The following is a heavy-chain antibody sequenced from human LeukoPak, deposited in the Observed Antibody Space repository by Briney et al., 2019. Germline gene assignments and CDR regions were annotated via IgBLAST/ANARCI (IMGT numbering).Heavy chain of an antibody. D-gene: IGHD3-10*01. V-gene: IGHV4-38-2*02. CDR3: ARGERNSGNVDY. Sequence: SETLSLTCFVSGDSLSRGSYWGWIRQPPGKGLEWIGSMYHSAITHYNPSLKSRVTTSVDTSKNQFSLKLSSVTAADTAVYYCARGERNSGNVDYWGQGTLVTVSS. J-gene: IGHJ4*02. CDR1: GDSLSRGSY. CDR2: MYHSAIT.